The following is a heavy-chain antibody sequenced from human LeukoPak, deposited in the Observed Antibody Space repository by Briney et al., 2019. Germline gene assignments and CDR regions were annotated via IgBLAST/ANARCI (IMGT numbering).Heavy chain of an antibody. J-gene: IGHJ3*02. V-gene: IGHV5-51*01. D-gene: IGHD3-22*01. CDR1: GYSFTSYW. CDR3: ARHGLGTYYYDSSGTVVHDAFDI. CDR2: IYPGDSDT. Sequence: GESLKISCKGSGYSFTSYWIGWVRQMPGKGLEWMGIIYPGDSDTRYSPSFQGQVTISADKSISTAYLQWSSLKASDTAMYYCARHGLGTYYYDSSGTVVHDAFDIWGQGTMVTVSS.